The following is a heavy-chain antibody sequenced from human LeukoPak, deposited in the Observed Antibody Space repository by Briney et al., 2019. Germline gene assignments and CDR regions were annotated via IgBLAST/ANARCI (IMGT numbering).Heavy chain of an antibody. J-gene: IGHJ4*02. D-gene: IGHD3-22*01. CDR1: GFTFSSYG. Sequence: GGSLRLSCAASGFTFSSYGMHWVRQAPGKGLGWVAVISYDGSDKYYADFVKGRFTISRDNSKNTLYLQMNSLRAEDTAVYYCAKGKYYYDSSGYWQRGSNWGQGTLVTVSS. CDR3: AKGKYYYDSSGYWQRGSN. CDR2: ISYDGSDK. V-gene: IGHV3-30*18.